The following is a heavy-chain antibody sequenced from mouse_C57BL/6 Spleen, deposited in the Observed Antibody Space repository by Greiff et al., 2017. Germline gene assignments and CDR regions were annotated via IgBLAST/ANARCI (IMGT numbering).Heavy chain of an antibody. V-gene: IGHV1-81*01. CDR3: ARWDYDGYSFFAY. D-gene: IGHD2-3*01. J-gene: IGHJ3*01. CDR1: GYTFTSYG. CDR2: IYPRSGNT. Sequence: VKLVESGAELARPGASVKLSCKASGYTFTSYGISWVKQRTGQGLEWIGEIYPRSGNTYYNEKFKGKATLTADKSSSTAYIELRSLTSEDSAVYFCARWDYDGYSFFAYWGQGTLVTVSA.